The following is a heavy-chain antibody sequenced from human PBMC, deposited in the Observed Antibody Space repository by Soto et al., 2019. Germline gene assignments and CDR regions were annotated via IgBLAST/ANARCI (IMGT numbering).Heavy chain of an antibody. V-gene: IGHV1-3*01. J-gene: IGHJ4*02. CDR2: INAGNGNT. Sequence: GASVKVSCKASGYTFTSYAMHWVRQAPGQRLEWMGWINAGNGNTKYSQKFQGRVTITRDTSASTAYMELSSLRSEDTAVYYCARDPAGRYYFDYWGQGTLVTVSS. D-gene: IGHD2-2*01. CDR1: GYTFTSYA. CDR3: ARDPAGRYYFDY.